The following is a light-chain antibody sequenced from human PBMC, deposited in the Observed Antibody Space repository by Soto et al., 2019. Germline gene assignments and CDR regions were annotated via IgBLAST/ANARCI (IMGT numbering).Light chain of an antibody. Sequence: EIVLTQSPGTLSLSPGERVTLSCRASQSVSASYLGWYQQKSGQAPRLLIYATASRATGIPDRFSGSGSGTDFTLTISNLQPEDLATFYCQQSFSRPMYTFGQGTKVEIK. CDR3: QQSFSRPMYT. CDR1: QSVSASY. J-gene: IGKJ2*01. CDR2: ATA. V-gene: IGKV3D-20*02.